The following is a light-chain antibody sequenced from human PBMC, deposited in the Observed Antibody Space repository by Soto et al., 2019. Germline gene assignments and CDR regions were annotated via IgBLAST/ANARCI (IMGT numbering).Light chain of an antibody. CDR3: LQLNTYHWT. CDR2: PAS. V-gene: IGKV1-17*01. CDR1: QVITNG. Sequence: IQVTQSPSSLSASLGDRLSITCRAMQVITNGLGWYQQTPGQAPKRLIYPASTLQSGVPSRFSGSGSGTEFTLTISSLQPADVATYYRLQLNTYHWTFGQGSK. J-gene: IGKJ1*01.